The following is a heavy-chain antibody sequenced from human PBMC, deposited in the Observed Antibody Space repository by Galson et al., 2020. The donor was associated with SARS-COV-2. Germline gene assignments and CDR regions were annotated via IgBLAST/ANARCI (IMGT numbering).Heavy chain of an antibody. D-gene: IGHD2-21*02. V-gene: IGHV3-23*01. J-gene: IGHJ4*02. CDR1: GFTFSTYA. CDR3: AKDSAQVTYIFDC. CDR2: ISGGGSTA. Sequence: PGGSLRLSCAASGFTFSTYAMTWVRQAPGKGLEWVSTISGGGSTAFYPDSVKGRFAISRDNSQNTLYLQMNSLRDEDTAVYFCAKDSAQVTYIFDCWGQGTLVTVSS.